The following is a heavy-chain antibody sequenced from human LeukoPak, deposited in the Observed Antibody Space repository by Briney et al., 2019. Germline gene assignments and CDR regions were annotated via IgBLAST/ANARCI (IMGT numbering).Heavy chain of an antibody. D-gene: IGHD2-15*01. CDR2: IKKTGSET. CDR3: ARVDGYCSGGNCYSYFDS. J-gene: IGHJ4*02. CDR1: GFTFSHFW. Sequence: GGSLRLSCAASGFTFSHFWMSWVRQAPGEGLEWVAYIKKTGSETYYVDSVKGRFTITRDNTRNSLFLQMYSLRAEDTAVYFCARVDGYCSGGNCYSYFDSWGQGTLVTVSS. V-gene: IGHV3-7*01.